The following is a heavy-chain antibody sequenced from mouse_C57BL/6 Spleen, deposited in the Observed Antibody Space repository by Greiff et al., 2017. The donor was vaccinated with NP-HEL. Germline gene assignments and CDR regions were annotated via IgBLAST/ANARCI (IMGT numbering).Heavy chain of an antibody. Sequence: QVQLKQPGAELVKPGASVKLSCKASGYTFTSYWMQWVKQRPGQGLEWIGEIDPSDSYTNYNQKFKGKATLTVDTSSSTAYMQLSSLTSEDSAVYYCARAGLGLWYFDYWGQGTTLTVSS. D-gene: IGHD4-1*01. CDR1: GYTFTSYW. J-gene: IGHJ2*01. V-gene: IGHV1-50*01. CDR3: ARAGLGLWYFDY. CDR2: IDPSDSYT.